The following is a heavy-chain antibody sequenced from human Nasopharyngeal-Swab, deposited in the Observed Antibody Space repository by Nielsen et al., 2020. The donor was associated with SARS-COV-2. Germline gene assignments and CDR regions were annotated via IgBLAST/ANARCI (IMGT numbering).Heavy chain of an antibody. CDR2: IIPIFGTA. Sequence: WVRQAPGQGLEWMGGIIPIFGTANYAQKFQGRVTITADESTSTAYMELSSLRSEDMAVYYCARGGITIFGVVSNLDYWGQGTLVTVSS. D-gene: IGHD3-3*01. J-gene: IGHJ4*02. CDR3: ARGGITIFGVVSNLDY. V-gene: IGHV1-69*01.